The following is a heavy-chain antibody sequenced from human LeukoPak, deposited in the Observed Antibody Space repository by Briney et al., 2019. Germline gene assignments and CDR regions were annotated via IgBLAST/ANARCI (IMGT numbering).Heavy chain of an antibody. CDR3: ARAPTYYYGSGSYLDY. V-gene: IGHV3-48*03. Sequence: SGGSLRLSCAASGFTFSSYEMNWVRQAPGKGLEWVSYISSSGSTIYYADSVKGRFTISRDNAKNSLYLQMNSLRAEDTAVYYCARAPTYYYGSGSYLDYWGQGTLVTVSS. CDR1: GFTFSSYE. J-gene: IGHJ4*02. D-gene: IGHD3-10*01. CDR2: ISSSGSTI.